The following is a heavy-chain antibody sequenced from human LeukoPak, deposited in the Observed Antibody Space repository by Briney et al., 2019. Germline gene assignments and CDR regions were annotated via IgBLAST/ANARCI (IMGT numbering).Heavy chain of an antibody. D-gene: IGHD3-3*01. CDR2: ISSSSSTI. V-gene: IGHV3-48*04. J-gene: IGHJ4*02. CDR3: ARDAISIFGIVYSYFDY. CDR1: GFTFSSYS. Sequence: GGSLRLSCAASGFTFSSYSMNWVRQAPGKGLEWVSYISSSSSTIYYADSVKGRFTISRDNAKNSLYLQMNSLRAEDTAIYYCARDAISIFGIVYSYFDYWGQGALVIVSS.